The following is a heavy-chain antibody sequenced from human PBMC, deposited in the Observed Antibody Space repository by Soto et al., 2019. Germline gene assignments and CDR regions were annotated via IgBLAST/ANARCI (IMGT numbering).Heavy chain of an antibody. CDR1: GCSITTGGYY. J-gene: IGHJ4*02. CDR3: ARVDTRAGYDD. D-gene: IGHD5-18*01. V-gene: IGHV4-31*03. Sequence: QVQLQESGPGLVTPSQTLSLTCTVSGCSITTGGYYWSCIRQHPGKGREWIGYIYYSGSTSYRPSLKSRITMSVYTAKNQFSLKLNSVTAADTAVYYCARVDTRAGYDDWGQGTLVTVSS. CDR2: IYYSGST.